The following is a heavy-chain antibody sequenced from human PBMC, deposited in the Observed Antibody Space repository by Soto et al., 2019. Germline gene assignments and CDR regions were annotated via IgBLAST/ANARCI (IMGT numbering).Heavy chain of an antibody. D-gene: IGHD2-15*01. Sequence: QVQLQESGPGLVKPSQTLSLTCTVSGGSISSGGYYWSWIRQHPGKGLEWIGYIYYSGSTYYNPSLKSRVTISVDTSKNQFSLKLSSVTAADTAVYYCARTTSLRHKVVVAATAQVGYYMDVWGKGTTVTVSS. J-gene: IGHJ6*03. CDR1: GGSISSGGYY. CDR2: IYYSGST. V-gene: IGHV4-31*03. CDR3: ARTTSLRHKVVVAATAQVGYYMDV.